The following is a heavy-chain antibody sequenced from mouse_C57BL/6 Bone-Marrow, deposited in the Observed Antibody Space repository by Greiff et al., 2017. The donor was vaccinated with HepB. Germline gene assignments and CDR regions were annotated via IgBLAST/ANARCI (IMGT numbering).Heavy chain of an antibody. Sequence: VQLQRSGPELVKPGASVKISCKASGYAFSSSWMNWVKQRPGKGLEWIGRIYPGDGDTNYNGKFKGKATLTADKSSSTAYMQLSSLTSEDSAVYFCASQGGNFYFDYWGQGTTLTVSS. CDR3: ASQGGNFYFDY. J-gene: IGHJ2*01. CDR1: GYAFSSSW. D-gene: IGHD2-1*01. CDR2: IYPGDGDT. V-gene: IGHV1-82*01.